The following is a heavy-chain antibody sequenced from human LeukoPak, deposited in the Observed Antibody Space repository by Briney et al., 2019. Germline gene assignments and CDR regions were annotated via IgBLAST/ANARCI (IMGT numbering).Heavy chain of an antibody. CDR3: ARGRYCSNTNCPPNPRIAAAGTNKNWFDP. CDR2: INPNSGGT. Sequence: ASVKVSCKASGYTFTGYYMHWVRQAPGQGLEWMGRINPNSGGTNYAQKFQGRVTMTRDTSISTAYMELSRLRSDDTAVYYCARGRYCSNTNCPPNPRIAAAGTNKNWFDPWGQGTLSPSPQ. V-gene: IGHV1-2*06. J-gene: IGHJ5*02. CDR1: GYTFTGYY. D-gene: IGHD6-13*01.